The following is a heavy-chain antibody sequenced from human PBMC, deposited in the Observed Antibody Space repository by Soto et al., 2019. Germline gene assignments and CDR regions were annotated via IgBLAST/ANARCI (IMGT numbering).Heavy chain of an antibody. Sequence: SETLSLTCAVSGGSISSGGYSWSWIRQPPGKGLEWIGYIYHSGSTYYNPSLKSRVTISVDRSKNQFSLKLSSVTAADTAVYYCARSILTGYYYDGMDVWGEGTTVTVPS. CDR3: ARSILTGYYYDGMDV. CDR1: GGSISSGGYS. J-gene: IGHJ6*04. V-gene: IGHV4-30-2*01. D-gene: IGHD3-9*01. CDR2: IYHSGST.